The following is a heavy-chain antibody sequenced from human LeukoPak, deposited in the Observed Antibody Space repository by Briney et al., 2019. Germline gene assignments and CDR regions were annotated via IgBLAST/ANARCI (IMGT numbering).Heavy chain of an antibody. J-gene: IGHJ6*03. D-gene: IGHD6-13*01. CDR1: GFTFGHYG. CDR3: AKGAADSSSWYGYYYYYMDV. Sequence: GGSLRLSCAASGFTFGHYGMSWVRQAPGKGLEWVSGINWNGGSTGYADSVKGRFTISRDNSKNTLYLQMNSLRAEDTAVYYCAKGAADSSSWYGYYYYYMDVWGKGTTVTISS. CDR2: INWNGGST. V-gene: IGHV3-20*04.